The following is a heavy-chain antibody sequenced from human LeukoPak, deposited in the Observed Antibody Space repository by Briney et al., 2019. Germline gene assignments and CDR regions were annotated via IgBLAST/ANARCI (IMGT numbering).Heavy chain of an antibody. CDR3: ARAVRHQLLSDL. CDR1: GYTFSSYD. V-gene: IGHV1-8*01. Sequence: ASVKVSCKASGYTFSSYDITWVRQATGQGLEWMGWMNPESGNTGHAEKFQGRVTMSRDASASTAYMELGSLRSEDTAVYYCARAVRHQLLSDLWGQGSLITVSS. CDR2: MNPESGNT. J-gene: IGHJ5*02. D-gene: IGHD2-2*01.